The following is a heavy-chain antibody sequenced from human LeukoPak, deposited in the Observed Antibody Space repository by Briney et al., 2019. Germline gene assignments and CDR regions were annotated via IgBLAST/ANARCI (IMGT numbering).Heavy chain of an antibody. J-gene: IGHJ4*02. CDR1: GGSFSGYY. CDR3: ARVPLRIAVDGEGYFDY. CDR2: INHSGST. D-gene: IGHD6-19*01. V-gene: IGHV4-34*01. Sequence: PSETLSLTCAVYGGSFSGYYWSWIRQPPVKGLEWIGEINHSGSTNYNPSLKSRVTISVDTSKNQFSLKLSSVTAADTAVYYCARVPLRIAVDGEGYFDYWGQGTLVTVSS.